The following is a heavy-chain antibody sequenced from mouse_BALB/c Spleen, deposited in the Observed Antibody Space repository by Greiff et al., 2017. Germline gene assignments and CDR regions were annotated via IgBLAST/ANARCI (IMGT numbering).Heavy chain of an antibody. Sequence: EVQLQQSGTVLARPGASVKMSCKASGYTFTSYWMHWVKQRPGQGLEWIGAIYPGNSDTSYNQKFKGKAKLTAVTSTSPAYMELSSLTNEDSAVYYCTRSDYYGSYYFDYWGQGTTLTVSS. CDR2: IYPGNSDT. CDR1: GYTFTSYW. V-gene: IGHV1-5*01. D-gene: IGHD1-1*01. J-gene: IGHJ2*01. CDR3: TRSDYYGSYYFDY.